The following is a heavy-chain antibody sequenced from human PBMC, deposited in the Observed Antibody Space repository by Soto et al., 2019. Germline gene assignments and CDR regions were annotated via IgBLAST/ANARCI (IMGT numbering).Heavy chain of an antibody. CDR2: IYLSGST. Sequence: SATLSLTCSVSGDSVSSYYWSWIRQPPGKGLEWIGYIYLSGSTSYNPSLKSRVSISLHTSRNQFSLKLSSVTAADTAVYYCARGVLRYYYYGMDVWGQGTTVTVSS. CDR1: GDSVSSYY. J-gene: IGHJ6*02. V-gene: IGHV4-59*02. CDR3: ARGVLRYYYYGMDV.